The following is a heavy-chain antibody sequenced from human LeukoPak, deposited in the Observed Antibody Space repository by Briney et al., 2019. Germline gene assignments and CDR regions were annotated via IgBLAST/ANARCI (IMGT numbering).Heavy chain of an antibody. D-gene: IGHD1-14*01. CDR3: ARRPGN. CDR2: IYSGVAI. J-gene: IGHJ4*02. V-gene: IGHV3-53*01. CDR1: GFSVGSNY. Sequence: PGGSLRLSCVASGFSVGSNYMSWVRQAPGKGLEWVSLIYSGVAIRYADSVKGRFTISRDSSKNTLFLQMNDLTVEDTARYYCARRPGNWGQGILVTVSS.